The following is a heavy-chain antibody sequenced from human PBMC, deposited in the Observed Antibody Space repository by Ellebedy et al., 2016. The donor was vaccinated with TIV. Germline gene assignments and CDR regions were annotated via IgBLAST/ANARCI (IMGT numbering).Heavy chain of an antibody. CDR1: GYTFTGYY. D-gene: IGHD2-2*01. Sequence: ASVKVSCKASGYTFTGYYMHWVRQVPGQGLEWMGGIIPIFGTANYAQKFQGRVTITADKSTSTAYMELSSLRSEDTAVYYCAAAAIRPARLYYYYGMDVWGQGTTVTVSS. CDR3: AAAAIRPARLYYYYGMDV. CDR2: IIPIFGTA. J-gene: IGHJ6*02. V-gene: IGHV1-69*06.